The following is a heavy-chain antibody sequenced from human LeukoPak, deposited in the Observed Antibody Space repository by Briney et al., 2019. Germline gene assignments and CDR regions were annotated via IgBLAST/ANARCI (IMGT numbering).Heavy chain of an antibody. Sequence: SETLSLTCTVPDGSISNSYWNWVRQSPGKGLEWIGYIYSSGNANYNPSFKSRVTLSVDTSKNQFSLNLNSLTASDTAVYYCANSYDGKIVPFDNWGQGTLVTVSS. CDR1: DGSISNSY. D-gene: IGHD4-23*01. CDR2: IYSSGNA. V-gene: IGHV4-4*09. J-gene: IGHJ4*02. CDR3: ANSYDGKIVPFDN.